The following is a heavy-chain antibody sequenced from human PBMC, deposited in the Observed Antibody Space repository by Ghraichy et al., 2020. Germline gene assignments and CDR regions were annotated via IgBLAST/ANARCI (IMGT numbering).Heavy chain of an antibody. CDR1: GFTVSSNY. CDR2: IYSGGST. D-gene: IGHD2-8*01. CDR3: SRDSDRGVDYYYGMDV. Sequence: GSLRLSCAASGFTVSSNYMSWVRQAPGKGLEWVSVIYSGGSTYYADSVKSRFTISRHTSKNTLYLQMNSLRAEDTAVYYCSRDSDRGVDYYYGMDVWGQGTTVTVSS. J-gene: IGHJ6*02. V-gene: IGHV3-53*04.